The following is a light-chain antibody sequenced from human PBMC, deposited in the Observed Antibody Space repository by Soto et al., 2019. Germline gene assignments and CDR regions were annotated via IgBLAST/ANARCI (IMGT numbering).Light chain of an antibody. J-gene: IGLJ3*02. V-gene: IGLV2-8*01. CDR1: SSDVGGYNY. CDR2: EVS. Sequence: QSALTQPPSASGSPGQSVTISCTGTSSDVGGYNYVSWYQQHPGKAPKLMISEVSKRPSGVPDRFSGSKSGNTASLIVSGLQAEDEADYYCSSYAGSNNLVFGGGTKLTVL. CDR3: SSYAGSNNLV.